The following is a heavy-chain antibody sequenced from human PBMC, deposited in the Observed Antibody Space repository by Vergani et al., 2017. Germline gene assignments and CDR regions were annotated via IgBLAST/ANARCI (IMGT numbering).Heavy chain of an antibody. CDR3: VRIPRGPWNFDL. CDR1: GFSLSRFW. Sequence: EVQLVESGRGLVQPGGPLRLSCAASGFSLSRFWMSWVRQAPEKGLEWVAHKSPDGSATSYVDSVKGRFTISRDNTKNSLSLQMSGLRVEDTAVYYCVRIPRGPWNFDLWGRGTLITVSS. D-gene: IGHD2-21*01. V-gene: IGHV3-7*01. J-gene: IGHJ2*01. CDR2: KSPDGSAT.